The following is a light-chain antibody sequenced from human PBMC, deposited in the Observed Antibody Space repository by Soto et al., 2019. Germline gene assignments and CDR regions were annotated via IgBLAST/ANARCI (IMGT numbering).Light chain of an antibody. J-gene: IGKJ2*01. CDR2: GVS. Sequence: IVLTQSPGTLSLSPGERATLSCRASQSVASSYLAWYQQKPGQAPRLLIYGVSRRADGIPDKFSGSGSGASFTLTISRLEAEDFAVYYCQQFGNSQYTFGQGTKVELK. V-gene: IGKV3-20*01. CDR3: QQFGNSQYT. CDR1: QSVASSY.